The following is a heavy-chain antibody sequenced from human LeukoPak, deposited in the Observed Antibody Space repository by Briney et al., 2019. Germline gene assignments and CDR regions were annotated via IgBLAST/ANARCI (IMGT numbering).Heavy chain of an antibody. CDR2: FHHSGST. CDR1: GGSITSDY. CDR3: ARREGYNFDY. J-gene: IGHJ4*02. V-gene: IGHV4-59*08. D-gene: IGHD5-24*01. Sequence: PSETLSLTCIVSGGSITSDYWSWIRQPPGKGLEWIGSFHHSGSTPYNPSLNSRVSISVDTSKNQLSLKLSSVTAADTAVYYCARREGYNFDYWGQGTLVTVSS.